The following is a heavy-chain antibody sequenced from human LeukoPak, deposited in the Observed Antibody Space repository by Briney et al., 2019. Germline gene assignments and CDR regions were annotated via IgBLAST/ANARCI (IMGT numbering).Heavy chain of an antibody. Sequence: GGSLRLSCAASGFTFSDYFMSWIRQAPGKGLQWVSYISSDGSIIKYADSVKGRFTISRDNAKNSLYLQMNSLRAEDTAVYYCARDLVVVPAAITAGWGQGTLVTVSS. CDR3: ARDLVVVPAAITAG. J-gene: IGHJ4*02. V-gene: IGHV3-11*04. CDR1: GFTFSDYF. D-gene: IGHD2-2*01. CDR2: ISSDGSII.